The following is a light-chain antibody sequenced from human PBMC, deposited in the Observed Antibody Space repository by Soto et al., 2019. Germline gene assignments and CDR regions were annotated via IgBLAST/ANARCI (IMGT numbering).Light chain of an antibody. CDR3: QQYGSSPLT. Sequence: EIVMTQSPCTLSVSPGGRATLSCRASQSFSSHLAWYQQKPGQAPRLLIYGASSRATGIPDRFSGSGSGTDFTLTISRLEPEDFAVYYCQQYGSSPLTFGGGTKVDIK. CDR1: QSFSSH. CDR2: GAS. J-gene: IGKJ4*01. V-gene: IGKV3-20*01.